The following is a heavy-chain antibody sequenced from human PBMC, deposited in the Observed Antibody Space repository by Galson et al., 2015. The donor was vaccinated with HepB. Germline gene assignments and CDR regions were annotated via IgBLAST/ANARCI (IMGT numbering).Heavy chain of an antibody. D-gene: IGHD1-14*01. Sequence: SVKVSCKASGYTFISYYINWWRQAPGQGLEWMGIINPSGGSTSYEQKFQDRVTMTRDTSTNTVYMELSSLKSEDTAVYFCAREKPGFYYMDVWGKGTTVTVSS. V-gene: IGHV1-46*03. J-gene: IGHJ6*03. CDR2: INPSGGST. CDR1: GYTFISYY. CDR3: AREKPGFYYMDV.